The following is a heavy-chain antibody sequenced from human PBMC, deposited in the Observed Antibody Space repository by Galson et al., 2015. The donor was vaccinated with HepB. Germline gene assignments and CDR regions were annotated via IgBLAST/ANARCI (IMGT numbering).Heavy chain of an antibody. Sequence: SLRLSCAASGFAFSSYSMNWVRQAPGEGLEWVSFISGSSDYIYYADSVKGRFTISRDSATNSLFLQMNSLRAEDTAVYYCARDELYCSGGSCHPRTYFAYWGQGILVTVSS. CDR3: ARDELYCSGGSCHPRTYFAY. V-gene: IGHV3-21*01. D-gene: IGHD2-15*01. J-gene: IGHJ4*02. CDR2: ISGSSDYI. CDR1: GFAFSSYS.